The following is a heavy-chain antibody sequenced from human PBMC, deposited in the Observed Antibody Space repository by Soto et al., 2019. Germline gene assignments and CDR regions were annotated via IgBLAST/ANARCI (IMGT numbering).Heavy chain of an antibody. V-gene: IGHV4-59*08. CDR3: ARHSLAFRGVSPV. Sequence: SETLSLTCTVSGGSISSYYWSWIRQPPGKGLEWIGYIYYSGSPNYNPSLKSRVTISVDTSKTQFSLKLSSVTAADTAVYYCARHSLAFRGVSPVWGQGALVTVS. J-gene: IGHJ4*02. CDR1: GGSISSYY. CDR2: IYYSGSP. D-gene: IGHD3-10*01.